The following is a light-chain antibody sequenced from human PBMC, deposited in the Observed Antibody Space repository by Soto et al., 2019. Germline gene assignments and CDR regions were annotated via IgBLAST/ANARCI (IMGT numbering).Light chain of an antibody. CDR2: DAS. Sequence: EIVLTQSPGTLSLSPGERATLSCMASQSVASNYLGWYQQKPGQAPRVLIFDASIRATGIPDRFSASGSGSDFTLTISRLEPEDFAVYYCQQYGSSLPWAFGQGTKVDIK. CDR3: QQYGSSLPWA. V-gene: IGKV3-20*01. CDR1: QSVASNY. J-gene: IGKJ1*01.